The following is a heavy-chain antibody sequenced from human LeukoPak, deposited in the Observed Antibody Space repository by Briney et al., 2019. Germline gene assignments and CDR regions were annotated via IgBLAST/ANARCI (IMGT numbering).Heavy chain of an antibody. Sequence: ASVKVSRKASGYIYTDYYMHWVRQAPGQGLEWMGWINPNSGGTNYAQKFQGRVTMTRDTSISTAYMELSRLRSDDTAEYYCARDSGYDPTDYWGQGTLVTVSS. D-gene: IGHD5-12*01. V-gene: IGHV1-2*02. CDR1: GYIYTDYY. CDR3: ARDSGYDPTDY. CDR2: INPNSGGT. J-gene: IGHJ4*02.